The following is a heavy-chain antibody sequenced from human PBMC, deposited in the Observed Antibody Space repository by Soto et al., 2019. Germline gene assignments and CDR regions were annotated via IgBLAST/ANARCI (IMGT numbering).Heavy chain of an antibody. Sequence: SETLSLTCTVSGGSISSGDYYRSWIRQPPGKGLEWIGYISYTGSTNYNPSLKSRVTISVDTSKNQFSLKLSSVTAADTAVYYCARERPDGARLDPWGQGTLVTVSS. D-gene: IGHD6-6*01. J-gene: IGHJ5*02. CDR3: ARERPDGARLDP. V-gene: IGHV4-30-4*02. CDR2: ISYTGST. CDR1: GGSISSGDYY.